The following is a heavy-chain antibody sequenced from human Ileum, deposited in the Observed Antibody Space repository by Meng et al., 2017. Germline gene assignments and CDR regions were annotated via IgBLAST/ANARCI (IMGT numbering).Heavy chain of an antibody. V-gene: IGHV4-39*01. Sequence: QPQLQESGPGLVKPSAALSPTFSFSGGSISTSGYYWGWIRQPPGKGLEWIGSIGHSGITYYTPSLKSRVTVSIDTSKSQFSLKLTSVTAADTAVYYCVRSSGWVRTGFDPWGQGTLVTVSS. CDR1: GGSISTSGYY. J-gene: IGHJ5*02. CDR3: VRSSGWVRTGFDP. CDR2: IGHSGIT. D-gene: IGHD6-19*01.